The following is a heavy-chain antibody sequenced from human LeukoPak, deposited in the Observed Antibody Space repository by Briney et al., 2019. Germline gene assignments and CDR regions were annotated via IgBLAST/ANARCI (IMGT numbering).Heavy chain of an antibody. Sequence: PSETLSLTCAVSGGSISSSNWWSWVRQPPGKGLEWIGEIYHSGSTNYNPSLKSRVTISVDKSKNQFSLKLSSVTAADTAVYYCARGGARDYYGMDVWGQGTTVIVSS. CDR3: ARGGARDYYGMDV. V-gene: IGHV4-4*02. J-gene: IGHJ6*02. D-gene: IGHD3-10*01. CDR1: GGSISSSNW. CDR2: IYHSGST.